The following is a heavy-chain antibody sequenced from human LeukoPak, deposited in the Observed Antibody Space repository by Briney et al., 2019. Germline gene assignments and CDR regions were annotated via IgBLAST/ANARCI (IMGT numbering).Heavy chain of an antibody. Sequence: SGTLSLTCAVSGGSISSSNWWSWVRQPPGKGLEWIGEIYHSGSTNYNPSLKSRVTISVDKSKNQFSLKLSSVTAADTAVYYCARVVAAARGWLDPWGQGTLVTVSS. CDR2: IYHSGST. J-gene: IGHJ5*02. D-gene: IGHD6-13*01. CDR3: ARVVAAARGWLDP. V-gene: IGHV4-4*02. CDR1: GGSISSSNW.